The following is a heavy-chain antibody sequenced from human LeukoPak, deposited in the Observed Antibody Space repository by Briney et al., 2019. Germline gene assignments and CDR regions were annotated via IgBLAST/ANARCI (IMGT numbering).Heavy chain of an antibody. Sequence: SETLSLTCTVSGGSISSGSYYWNWIRQPAGKRLDWLGHVFTRGTTNYNASLEGRLTISLDTARNQFSLYLSSVTAADTAMYFCARSSLAVYFDYWGQGTLVTASS. D-gene: IGHD6-19*01. J-gene: IGHJ4*02. V-gene: IGHV4-61*09. CDR3: ARSSLAVYFDY. CDR1: GGSISSGSYY. CDR2: VFTRGTT.